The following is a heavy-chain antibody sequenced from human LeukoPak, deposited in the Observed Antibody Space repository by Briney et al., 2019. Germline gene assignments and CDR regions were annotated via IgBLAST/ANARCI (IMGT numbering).Heavy chain of an antibody. V-gene: IGHV3-7*01. CDR3: ARDNPDYDYIRGSYRGGDAFDI. CDR1: GFTFSSYW. Sequence: GGSLRLSCAASGFTFSSYWMSWVRQAPRKGLEWVANIKQDGSEKYYVDSVKGRFTISRDNAKNSLYLQMNSLRAEDTAVYYCARDNPDYDYIRGSYRGGDAFDIWGQGTMVTVSS. D-gene: IGHD3-16*02. CDR2: IKQDGSEK. J-gene: IGHJ3*02.